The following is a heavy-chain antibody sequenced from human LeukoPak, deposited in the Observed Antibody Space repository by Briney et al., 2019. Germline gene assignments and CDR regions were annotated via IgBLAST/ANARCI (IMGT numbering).Heavy chain of an antibody. CDR2: ISYDGSNK. CDR3: ARDWDCSSTSCYGALGY. CDR1: GFTFSSYA. V-gene: IGHV3-30-3*01. D-gene: IGHD2-2*01. J-gene: IGHJ4*02. Sequence: PGGSLRLPCAASGFTFSSYAMHWVRQAPGKGLEWAAVISYDGSNKYYADSVKGRFTISRDNSKNTLYLQMNSLRAEDTAVYYCARDWDCSSTSCYGALGYWGQGTLVTVSS.